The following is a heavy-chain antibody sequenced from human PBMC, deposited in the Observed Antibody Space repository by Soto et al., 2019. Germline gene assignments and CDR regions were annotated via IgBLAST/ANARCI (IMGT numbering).Heavy chain of an antibody. CDR3: ARPRSYYYDSSAERAFDI. J-gene: IGHJ3*02. D-gene: IGHD3-22*01. Sequence: QVQLVQSGAEVKKPGSSVKVSCKASGGTFSNYGISWVRQAPGQGPEWLGGIIPLFGTANYAQRFQGRVTITVDESTSTAYMELSSLRSEDTAVYYCARPRSYYYDSSAERAFDIWGQGTMVTVSS. CDR2: IIPLFGTA. V-gene: IGHV1-69*01. CDR1: GGTFSNYG.